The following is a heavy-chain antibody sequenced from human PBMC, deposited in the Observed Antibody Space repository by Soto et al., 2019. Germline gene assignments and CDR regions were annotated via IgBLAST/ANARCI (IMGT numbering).Heavy chain of an antibody. CDR1: GYTFTGYY. D-gene: IGHD3-10*01. J-gene: IGHJ3*02. Sequence: ASVKVSCKASGYTFTGYYMHWVRQAPGQGLEWMGWINPNSGGTNYAQKFQGRVTMTRDTYISTAYMELTRLRSDDTAVYYCARPSMVLLWFGELLPDAFDIWG. CDR3: ARPSMVLLWFGELLPDAFDI. V-gene: IGHV1-2*02. CDR2: INPNSGGT.